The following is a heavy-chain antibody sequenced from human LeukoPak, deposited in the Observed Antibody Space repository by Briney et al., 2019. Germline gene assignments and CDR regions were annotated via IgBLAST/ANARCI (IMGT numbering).Heavy chain of an antibody. J-gene: IGHJ4*02. CDR3: AREGYYGSGSPPSLYFDY. Sequence: GGSLGLSCAASGFTFRNYVIHWVRQAPGKGLEWVAVTSSDLNVKLYADSVKGRFTISRDNSRSTLYLQMNSLRPEDTATYYCAREGYYGSGSPPSLYFDYWGQGTLVTVSS. D-gene: IGHD3-10*01. V-gene: IGHV3-30-3*01. CDR1: GFTFRNYV. CDR2: TSSDLNVK.